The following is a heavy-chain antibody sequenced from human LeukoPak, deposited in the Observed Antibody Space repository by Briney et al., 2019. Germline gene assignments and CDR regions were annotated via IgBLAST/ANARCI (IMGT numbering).Heavy chain of an antibody. J-gene: IGHJ5*02. D-gene: IGHD2-15*01. CDR3: ARRYCSGGSCHEGFDP. Sequence: PSETLSLTCAVYGGSFSGYYWNWIRQPPGKGLEWIGSMFSSGSTNYNPSLKSRVTISVDTSKNQFSLRLNSVTAADTAVYYCARRYCSGGSCHEGFDPWGQGTLVTVSS. CDR2: MFSSGST. CDR1: GGSFSGYY. V-gene: IGHV4-59*08.